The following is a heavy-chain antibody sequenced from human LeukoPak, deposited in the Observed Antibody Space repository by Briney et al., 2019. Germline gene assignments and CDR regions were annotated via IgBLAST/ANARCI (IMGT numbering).Heavy chain of an antibody. Sequence: NRGESLKISCEGSGYTFNTYWIAWVRQMPGKGLEWMGIIYVGDSDTRYSPSFQGQVTISADKPISTAYLQWSSLKASDNAMYYCARRGRSYDFWDYWGQGTLVTVSS. D-gene: IGHD3-3*01. CDR2: IYVGDSDT. J-gene: IGHJ4*02. CDR1: GYTFNTYW. V-gene: IGHV5-51*01. CDR3: ARRGRSYDFWDY.